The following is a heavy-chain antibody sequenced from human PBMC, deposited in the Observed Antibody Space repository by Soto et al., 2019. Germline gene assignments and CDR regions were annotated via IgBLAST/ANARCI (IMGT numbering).Heavy chain of an antibody. J-gene: IGHJ5*02. V-gene: IGHV1-46*01. CDR1: GYPFTSYH. CDR2: INPAEGRT. D-gene: IGHD5-18*01. CDR3: ARGREYSFGYNWFDP. Sequence: QVQLVQSAAEVRKPGASVMLSCKTSGYPFTSYHMHWVRQAPGQGLEWMGVINPAEGRTRYSQKFQDRVTMTRDTSSSTVYMELNSLRSEDTAFYFCARGREYSFGYNWFDPWGQGTLVTVSS.